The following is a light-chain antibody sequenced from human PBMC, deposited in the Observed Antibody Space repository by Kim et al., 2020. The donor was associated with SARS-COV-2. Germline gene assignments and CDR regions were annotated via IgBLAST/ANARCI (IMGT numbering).Light chain of an antibody. Sequence: LSPGERAPLSCRASQSVSSPLAWYQQKPGQAPRLLIYDASNRATGIPARFSGSGSGTDFTLTITSLEPEDFAVYYCQQRSNWRFTFGPGTKVDIK. CDR2: DAS. CDR3: QQRSNWRFT. J-gene: IGKJ3*01. CDR1: QSVSSP. V-gene: IGKV3-11*01.